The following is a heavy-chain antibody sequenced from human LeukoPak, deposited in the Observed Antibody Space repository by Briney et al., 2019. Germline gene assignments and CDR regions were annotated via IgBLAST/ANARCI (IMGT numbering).Heavy chain of an antibody. D-gene: IGHD3-22*01. CDR3: AKAGGSGYYFDY. J-gene: IGHJ4*02. Sequence: GGSLRLSCAASGFTFDDYAMHWVRQAPGKGLEWVSGISWNSGSIGYADSVKGRFTISRDNAKNSLYLQMNSLRAEDTALYYCAKAGGSGYYFDYWGQGTLVTVSS. CDR1: GFTFDDYA. CDR2: ISWNSGSI. V-gene: IGHV3-9*01.